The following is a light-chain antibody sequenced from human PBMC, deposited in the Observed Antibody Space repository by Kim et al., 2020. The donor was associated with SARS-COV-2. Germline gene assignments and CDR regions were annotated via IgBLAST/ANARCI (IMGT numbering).Light chain of an antibody. CDR2: RDN. CDR3: SAWDTSLSVWL. CDR1: TNKVGYRG. Sequence: QPATLTCTGNTNKVGYRGPVWLQQHQGHPPKLLSYRDNNRPSGISERFSASTSGNTASLTITGLQPEDEADYYCSAWDTSLSVWLLGGGTQLTVL. J-gene: IGLJ3*02. V-gene: IGLV10-54*01.